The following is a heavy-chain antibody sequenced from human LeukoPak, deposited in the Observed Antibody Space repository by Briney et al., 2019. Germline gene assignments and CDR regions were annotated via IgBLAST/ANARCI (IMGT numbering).Heavy chain of an antibody. CDR1: GFTFSSYW. Sequence: GGSLRLSCAASGFTFSSYWMSWVRQAPGKGLEWVANIKQDGSEKYHVDSVKGRFTISRDNAKNSLYLQMNSLRAEDTAVYYCARGPWATVTSSLIDYWGQGTLVTVSS. V-gene: IGHV3-7*01. CDR3: ARGPWATVTSSLIDY. CDR2: IKQDGSEK. J-gene: IGHJ4*02. D-gene: IGHD4-17*01.